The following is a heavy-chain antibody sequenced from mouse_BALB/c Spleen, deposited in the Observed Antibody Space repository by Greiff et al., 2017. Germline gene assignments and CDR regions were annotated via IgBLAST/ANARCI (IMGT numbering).Heavy chain of an antibody. J-gene: IGHJ4*01. D-gene: IGHD2-1*01. CDR3: ARGGGNYVDYAMDY. V-gene: IGHV1-87*01. CDR2: IYPGDGDT. CDR1: GYTFTSYW. Sequence: VQLQQSGAELARPGASVKLSCKASGYTFTSYWMQWVKQRPGQGLEWIGAIYPGDGDTRYTQKFKGKATLTADKSSSTAYMQLSSLASEDSAVYYCARGGGNYVDYAMDYWGQGTSVTVSS.